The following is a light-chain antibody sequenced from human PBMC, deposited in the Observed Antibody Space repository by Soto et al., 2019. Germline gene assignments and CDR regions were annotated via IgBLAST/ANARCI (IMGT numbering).Light chain of an antibody. V-gene: IGLV1-44*01. Sequence: QSVLTQPPSASGTPGQRVTISCSGSSSNIGSNTVNWYQQVPGAAPKLLIYNNHQRPSGVPDRFSGSKSGTSASLAISGLQSEDEADYYCAVWDDSLNGVVFGGGTKLTVL. CDR1: SSNIGSNT. J-gene: IGLJ2*01. CDR3: AVWDDSLNGVV. CDR2: NNH.